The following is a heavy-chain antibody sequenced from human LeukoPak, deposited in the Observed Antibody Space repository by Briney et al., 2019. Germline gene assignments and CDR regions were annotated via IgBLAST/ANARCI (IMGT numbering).Heavy chain of an antibody. CDR3: ARDIMGAFDI. CDR1: GFTFDDYA. V-gene: IGHV3-9*01. Sequence: RAGGSLRLSCAASGFTFDDYAMHWVRQAPGKGLEWVSGISWNSGSIGYADSVKGRFTISRDNAKNSLYLQMNSLRAEDTALYYCARDIMGAFDIWGQGTMVTVSS. CDR2: ISWNSGSI. J-gene: IGHJ3*02. D-gene: IGHD3-10*01.